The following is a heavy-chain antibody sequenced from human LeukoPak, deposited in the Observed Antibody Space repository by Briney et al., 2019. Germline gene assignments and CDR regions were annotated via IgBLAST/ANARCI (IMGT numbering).Heavy chain of an antibody. CDR2: ISGSGSST. D-gene: IGHD3-22*01. J-gene: IGHJ4*02. CDR3: ARATGGLLLLPFDY. V-gene: IGHV3-23*01. CDR1: GFTFSNSA. Sequence: PGGSLRLSCPASGFTFSNSAMTWVRQAPGKGLEWVSTISGSGSSTYYADSVKGRFTISRDNSKNTLYLQMNSLRAEDTAVYYCARATGGLLLLPFDYWGQGTLVTVSS.